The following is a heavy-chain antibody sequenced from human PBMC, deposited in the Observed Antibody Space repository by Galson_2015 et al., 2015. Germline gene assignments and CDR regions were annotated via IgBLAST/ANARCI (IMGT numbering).Heavy chain of an antibody. Sequence: SLRLSCAASGFTVSSDFMSWVRQAPGKGLEWVSLIYSGGSTYYADSVKGRFTISRDNSKNTLYLQMNSLRAEDTAVYFCARRSASPLDYWGQGTLVTVSS. V-gene: IGHV3-53*01. CDR1: GFTVSSDF. J-gene: IGHJ4*02. CDR2: IYSGGST. CDR3: ARRSASPLDY.